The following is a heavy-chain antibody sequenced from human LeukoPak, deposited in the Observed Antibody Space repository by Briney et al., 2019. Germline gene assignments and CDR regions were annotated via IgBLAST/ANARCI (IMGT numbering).Heavy chain of an antibody. V-gene: IGHV4-34*01. CDR2: INHSGST. CDR1: GGSFSGYY. J-gene: IGHJ4*02. Sequence: SETLSLTCAVYGGSFSGYYWSWIRQPPGKGLERIGEINHSGSTNYNPSLKSRVTISVDTSKNQFSLKLSSVTAADTAVYYCARGRAARGKKSFDYWAQGPLVPVPS. D-gene: IGHD6-6*01. CDR3: ARGRAARGKKSFDY.